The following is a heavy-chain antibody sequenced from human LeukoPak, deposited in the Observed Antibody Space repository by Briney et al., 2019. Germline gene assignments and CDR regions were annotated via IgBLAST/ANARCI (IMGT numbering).Heavy chain of an antibody. V-gene: IGHV4-59*01. CDR1: GGSISSYY. Sequence: SETLSLTCTVSGGSISSYYWSWIRQPPGKGLEWIGYIYYSGSTNYNPSLKSRVTISVDTSKNQFSLKLISVTAADTAVYYCARLPYYYGMDVWGQGTTVTVSS. CDR2: IYYSGST. J-gene: IGHJ6*02. CDR3: ARLPYYYGMDV.